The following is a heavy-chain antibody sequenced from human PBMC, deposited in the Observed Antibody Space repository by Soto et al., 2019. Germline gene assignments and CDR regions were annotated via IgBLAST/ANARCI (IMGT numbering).Heavy chain of an antibody. Sequence: GESLKISCKGSGYSFTSYWIGWVRQMPGKGLEWMGIIYPGDSDTRYSPSFQGQVTISADKSISTAYLQWSSLKASDTAMYYCASVQYYYDSSGYYSPYDYWGQGTLVTVSS. V-gene: IGHV5-51*01. CDR1: GYSFTSYW. CDR3: ASVQYYYDSSGYYSPYDY. CDR2: IYPGDSDT. D-gene: IGHD3-22*01. J-gene: IGHJ4*02.